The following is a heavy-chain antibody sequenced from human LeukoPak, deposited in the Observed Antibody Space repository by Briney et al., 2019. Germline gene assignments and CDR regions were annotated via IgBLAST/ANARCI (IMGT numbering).Heavy chain of an antibody. CDR1: GFTFSMYA. J-gene: IGHJ4*02. V-gene: IGHV3-64*01. Sequence: GGSLRLSCAASGFTFSMYAMQWVRQAPGKGLEYISGISSGGSPLHVNSVKGRFTISRDNSKNTLYLQMDSLRAEDMAVYYCAREYCSGGRCQFYFDYWGEGTLVTVSS. D-gene: IGHD2-15*01. CDR2: ISSGGSP. CDR3: AREYCSGGRCQFYFDY.